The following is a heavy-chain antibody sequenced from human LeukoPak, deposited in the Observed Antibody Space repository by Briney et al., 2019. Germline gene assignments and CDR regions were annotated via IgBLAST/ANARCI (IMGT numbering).Heavy chain of an antibody. CDR1: GFTFSSYG. CDR2: ISGGGGNT. V-gene: IGHV3-23*01. CDR3: ANRISGSSY. Sequence: PGGSLRLSCAASGFTFSSYGMSWVRQAPGKGLEWVSAISGGGGNTDYADSVKGRFTISRDNSKNTVFLQMNSLRAEDTGVYYCANRISGSSYWGQGTLVTVSS. J-gene: IGHJ4*02. D-gene: IGHD1-26*01.